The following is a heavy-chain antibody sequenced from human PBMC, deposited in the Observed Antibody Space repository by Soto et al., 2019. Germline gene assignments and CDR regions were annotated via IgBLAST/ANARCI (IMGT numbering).Heavy chain of an antibody. V-gene: IGHV3-30*18. CDR1: GFSFSCCA. Sequence: QVQLVESGGGVVQPGRSLRLSCAASGFSFSCCAMHWVRQAPGKGLEWVAIISNDGSRKYYADSVKGRFTISRDNSKNTLYLQMDSLRAEDTAGYYCAKDEGVGATLGLPDYWGQGTLVTVSS. CDR3: AKDEGVGATLGLPDY. CDR2: ISNDGSRK. J-gene: IGHJ4*02. D-gene: IGHD1-26*01.